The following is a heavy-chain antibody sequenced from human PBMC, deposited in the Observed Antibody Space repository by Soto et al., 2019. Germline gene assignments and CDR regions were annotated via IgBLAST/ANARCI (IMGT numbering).Heavy chain of an antibody. CDR2: IIPIFGTA. J-gene: IGHJ4*02. CDR3: ARSDTSGRAGDVDY. CDR1: GGTFSGYA. V-gene: IGHV1-69*06. Sequence: ASVQVSCKASGGTFSGYAISWVRQAPGQGLEWMGGIIPIFGTANYAQKFQVRVTITADNSTSTAYMELSSLRSEDTAVYSCARSDTSGRAGDVDYWSKGSLVTV. D-gene: IGHD6-25*01.